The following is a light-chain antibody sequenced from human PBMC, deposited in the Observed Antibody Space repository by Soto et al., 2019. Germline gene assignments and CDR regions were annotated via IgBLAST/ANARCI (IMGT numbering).Light chain of an antibody. CDR2: GAS. Sequence: EIVLTQSPGTLSLSPGERETLSCRASQSVSSSYLAWYQQKPGQAPRLLIYGASSRATGIPDRFSGSGSGTDFTLTISRLEPEDFAVYYCQQYGSSPRTFGQGTKWISN. CDR1: QSVSSSY. CDR3: QQYGSSPRT. V-gene: IGKV3-20*01. J-gene: IGKJ1*01.